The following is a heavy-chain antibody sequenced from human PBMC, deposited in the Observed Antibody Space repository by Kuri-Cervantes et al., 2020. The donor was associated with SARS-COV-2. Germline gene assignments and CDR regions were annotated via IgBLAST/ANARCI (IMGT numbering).Heavy chain of an antibody. CDR1: GGSISSYY. V-gene: IGHV4-59*01. CDR2: IYNSGST. J-gene: IGHJ2*01. D-gene: IGHD1-26*01. Sequence: SETLSLTCTVSGGSISSYYWSWIRQPPGKGLEWIGYIYNSGSTNYNPSLKSRVTISVDTSKNQFSLKLSSVIAADTAVYHCARVSGSGSNWAWYFDLWGLGTLVTVSS. CDR3: ARVSGSGSNWAWYFDL.